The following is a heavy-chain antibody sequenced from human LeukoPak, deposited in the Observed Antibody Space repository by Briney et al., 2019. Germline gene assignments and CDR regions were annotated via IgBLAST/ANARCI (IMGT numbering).Heavy chain of an antibody. CDR1: GYTFTSYG. V-gene: IGHV1-18*01. D-gene: IGHD3-10*01. CDR2: ISAYNGNT. CDR3: ARVEAARPPRYCLPDY. J-gene: IGHJ4*02. Sequence: ASVKVSCKASGYTFTSYGISWVRRAPGQGLEWMGWISAYNGNTNYAQKLQGRVTMTTDTSTSTAYMELRSLRSDDTAVYYCARVEAARPPRYCLPDYWGQGTLVTVSS.